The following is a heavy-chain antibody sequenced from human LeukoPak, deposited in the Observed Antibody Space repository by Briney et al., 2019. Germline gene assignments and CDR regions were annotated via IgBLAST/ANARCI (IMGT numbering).Heavy chain of an antibody. J-gene: IGHJ6*02. CDR3: ARDEPPEGPLVETPAGMDV. V-gene: IGHV1-18*01. Sequence: ASVKVSCKASGYTFTSYGISWVRQAPGRGLEWMGWISAYNGNTNYAQKLQGRVTMTTDTSTSTAYTELRSLRSDDTAVYYCARDEPPEGPLVETPAGMDVWGQGTTVTVSS. CDR1: GYTFTSYG. CDR2: ISAYNGNT. D-gene: IGHD2-15*01.